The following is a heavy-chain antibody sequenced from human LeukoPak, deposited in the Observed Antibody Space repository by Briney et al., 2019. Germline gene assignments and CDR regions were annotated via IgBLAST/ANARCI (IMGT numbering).Heavy chain of an antibody. V-gene: IGHV4-39*07. CDR1: GGSISSSSYY. CDR2: INHSGST. D-gene: IGHD3-16*01. Sequence: SETLSLTCTVSGGSISSSSYYWGWVRQPPGTGLEWIGEINHSGSTNYNPSLKSRVTISVNTSKNQFSLKLSSVTAADTAVYYCARGIAYDYVWGSYNYYYYYMDVWGKGTTVTVSS. CDR3: ARGIAYDYVWGSYNYYYYYMDV. J-gene: IGHJ6*03.